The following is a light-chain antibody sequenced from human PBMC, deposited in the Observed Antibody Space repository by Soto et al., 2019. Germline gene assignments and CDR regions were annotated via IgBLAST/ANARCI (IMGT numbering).Light chain of an antibody. V-gene: IGKV1-39*01. CDR2: AAS. Sequence: DIQMTQSPSSLSASVGDRVTITCRASQSINSYLNWYQQKPGKAPKLLIYAASSLQSGVPSRFSGSGSGTDFTLTISSLQPEDVATYYCQQSYSTPYTFGQGTKVDIK. CDR1: QSINSY. J-gene: IGKJ2*01. CDR3: QQSYSTPYT.